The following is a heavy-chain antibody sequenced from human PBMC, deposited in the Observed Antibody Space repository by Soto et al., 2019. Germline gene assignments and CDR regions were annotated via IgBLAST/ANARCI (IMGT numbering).Heavy chain of an antibody. D-gene: IGHD6-13*01. CDR3: ARDESAAAGTGFDY. V-gene: IGHV1-18*01. Sequence: ASVKGSCKASGYTFTIYCISWVRQAPGQGLEWMGWISAYNGNTNYAQKLQGRVTMTTDTSTSTAYMELRSLRSDDTAVYYCARDESAAAGTGFDYWGQGTLVSVSS. J-gene: IGHJ4*02. CDR1: GYTFTIYC. CDR2: ISAYNGNT.